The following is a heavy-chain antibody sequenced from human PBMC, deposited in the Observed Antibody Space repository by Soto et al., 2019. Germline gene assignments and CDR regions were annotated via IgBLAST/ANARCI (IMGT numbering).Heavy chain of an antibody. Sequence: PSETLSLTCTVSGGSISSYYWSWIRQPPGKGLEWIGYIYYSGSTNYNPSLKSRVTISVDTSKNQFSLKLSSVTAADTAVYYCARSPDNWNYVDYGGQGTLVTVSS. D-gene: IGHD1-20*01. CDR2: IYYSGST. J-gene: IGHJ4*02. CDR3: ARSPDNWNYVDY. CDR1: GGSISSYY. V-gene: IGHV4-59*01.